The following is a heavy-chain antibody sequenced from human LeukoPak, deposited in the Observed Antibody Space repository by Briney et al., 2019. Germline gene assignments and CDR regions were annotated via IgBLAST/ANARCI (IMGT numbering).Heavy chain of an antibody. Sequence: GGSLRLSCAASGFTFSSYAMSWVRQAPGKGLEWVSAISGSGENTNYADSVKGRFTISRDNFKNTLYLQMSSLRAEDTAIYYCAKGSARYCNSSTCYHNWYFDLWGRGTLVTVSS. V-gene: IGHV3-23*01. CDR2: ISGSGENT. CDR1: GFTFSSYA. D-gene: IGHD2/OR15-2a*01. CDR3: AKGSARYCNSSTCYHNWYFDL. J-gene: IGHJ2*01.